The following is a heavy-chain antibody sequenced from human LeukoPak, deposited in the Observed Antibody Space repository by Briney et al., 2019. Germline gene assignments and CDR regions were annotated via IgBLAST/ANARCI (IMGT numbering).Heavy chain of an antibody. Sequence: GGSLRLSCAASGFTLRDYCMSCLRQAPGKGLEWISYMSSTGNTIYYAESVKGRFTASRDSANNSMSLQMTSLRAEDSAVYYCARSSSYFTYFDLWGRDTLVTVSS. CDR3: ARSSSYFTYFDL. CDR1: GFTLRDYC. D-gene: IGHD2/OR15-2a*01. V-gene: IGHV3-11*04. CDR2: MSSTGNTI. J-gene: IGHJ2*01.